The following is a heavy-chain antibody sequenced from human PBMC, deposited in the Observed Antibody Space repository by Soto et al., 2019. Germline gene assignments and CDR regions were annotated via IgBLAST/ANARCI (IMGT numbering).Heavy chain of an antibody. CDR2: IKSKTDGGTT. Sequence: EVQLVESGGGLVKPGGSLRLSCAVSGFTFDKVWMNWVRQAPGKGREWVGRIKSKTDGGTTDDAAPGKGRFTISRDDSKNMLDLQMNSLKTADTGMYFCTTGRDDLLYWGQGTLVTVSS. J-gene: IGHJ4*02. D-gene: IGHD1-26*01. V-gene: IGHV3-15*07. CDR3: TTGRDDLLY. CDR1: GFTFDKVW.